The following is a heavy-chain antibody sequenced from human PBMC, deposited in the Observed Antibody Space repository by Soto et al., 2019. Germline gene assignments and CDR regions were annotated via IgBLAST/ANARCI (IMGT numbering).Heavy chain of an antibody. Sequence: QVQLVQSGAEVKKPGASVKVSCKASGYTFTSYAMHWVRQAPGQRLEWMGWINAGNGNTKYSQKFQGRVTITRDTSASKAYMELRSLRSEDTAVYYCARVAYCGGDCVDYWGQGTLVTVSS. CDR2: INAGNGNT. J-gene: IGHJ4*02. D-gene: IGHD2-21*02. CDR1: GYTFTSYA. V-gene: IGHV1-3*01. CDR3: ARVAYCGGDCVDY.